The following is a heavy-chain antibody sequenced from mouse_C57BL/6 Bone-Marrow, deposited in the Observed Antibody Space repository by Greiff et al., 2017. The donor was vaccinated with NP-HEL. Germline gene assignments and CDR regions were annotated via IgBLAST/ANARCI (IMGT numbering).Heavy chain of an antibody. Sequence: VQLKESGPELVKPGDSVKISCKASGYSFTGYFMNWVMQSHGKSLEWIGRINPYNGDTFYNQKFKGKATLTVDKSSSTAHMELRSLTSEDSAVYYCARSIYYYGSSYSFWGQGTTLTVSS. CDR3: ARSIYYYGSSYSF. J-gene: IGHJ2*01. CDR2: INPYNGDT. D-gene: IGHD1-1*01. CDR1: GYSFTGYF. V-gene: IGHV1-20*01.